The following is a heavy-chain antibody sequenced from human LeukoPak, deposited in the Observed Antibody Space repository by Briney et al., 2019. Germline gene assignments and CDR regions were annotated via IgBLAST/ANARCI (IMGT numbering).Heavy chain of an antibody. CDR2: IYYSGNT. Sequence: SETLSLTCTVSGGSIISSSYYWGWIRQPPGKGLEWIGSIYYSGNTDYNPSLKSRFTISVETSRNQFSLKLSSVTAADTAVYYCARVKGRLSWFDPWGQGTLFTVSS. CDR1: GGSIISSSYY. J-gene: IGHJ5*02. CDR3: ARVKGRLSWFDP. V-gene: IGHV4-39*07.